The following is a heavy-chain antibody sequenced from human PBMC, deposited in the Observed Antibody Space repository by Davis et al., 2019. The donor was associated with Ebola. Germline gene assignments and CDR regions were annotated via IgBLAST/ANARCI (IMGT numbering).Heavy chain of an antibody. J-gene: IGHJ6*04. Sequence: GESLKISFAASGFTFSYYAMDWVRQAPGKGLEWVALISYDGSNEHNADSVKGRFTISRDNSKNTLYLQMNSLRAEDTAVYYCARGVRVGGVEYYGMDVWGKGTTVTVSS. CDR3: ARGVRVGGVEYYGMDV. CDR1: GFTFSYYA. D-gene: IGHD1-26*01. CDR2: ISYDGSNE. V-gene: IGHV3-30-3*01.